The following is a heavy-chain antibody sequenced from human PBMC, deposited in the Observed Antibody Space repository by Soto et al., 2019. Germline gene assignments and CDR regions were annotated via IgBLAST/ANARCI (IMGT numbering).Heavy chain of an antibody. CDR1: GLTFSSYN. Sequence: PGGSMIVSCAGSGLTFSSYNMNWVRQAPGKGLEWVSSISGSSSYIYYTDSVKGRFTISRDNTKNSLYLQMNSLRVEDTAVYYCARRDGNWFDPWGQGTLVTVSS. CDR3: ARRDGNWFDP. CDR2: ISGSSSYI. V-gene: IGHV3-21*01. J-gene: IGHJ5*02.